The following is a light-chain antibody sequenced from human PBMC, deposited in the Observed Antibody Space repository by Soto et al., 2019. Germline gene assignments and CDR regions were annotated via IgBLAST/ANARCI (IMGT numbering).Light chain of an antibody. Sequence: EVVLTQSPGTVSLSPGERANLSCRASQSVTSNYLAWYQQKPGQAPRLLIYAASSRATGIPDRFSGSGSGTDFSLTISRLEPEDFAVYYCQQYGSSLTWTFGQGTKVEIK. V-gene: IGKV3-20*01. CDR3: QQYGSSLTWT. CDR1: QSVTSNY. CDR2: AAS. J-gene: IGKJ1*01.